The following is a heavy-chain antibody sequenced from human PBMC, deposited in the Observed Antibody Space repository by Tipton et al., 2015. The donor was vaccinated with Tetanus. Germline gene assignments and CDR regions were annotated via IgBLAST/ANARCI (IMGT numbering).Heavy chain of an antibody. V-gene: IGHV5-51*01. Sequence: QLVQSGGEVKKPGESLKISCKGSGYIFNNYWIGWVRQKPGKGLEWMGIIYPGDSDTRYSPSFQGHVTLSADKSITTAYLQWNSLKASDTAMYYCARTGSPFDYWGQGTPVTVSS. D-gene: IGHD3-10*01. J-gene: IGHJ4*02. CDR2: IYPGDSDT. CDR1: GYIFNNYW. CDR3: ARTGSPFDY.